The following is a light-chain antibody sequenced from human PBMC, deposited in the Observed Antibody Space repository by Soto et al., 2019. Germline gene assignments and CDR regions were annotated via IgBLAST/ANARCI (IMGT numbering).Light chain of an antibody. CDR2: AAS. Sequence: DIQMTQSPSSLSASVGDRVTITCRASQSISSYLNWYQQKPGKAPKLLIYAASSLQSGVPSRFSGSGSGTDFTLTISSLQPEDFAIYYCQQRYSTPFTFGPGTKVDIK. CDR1: QSISSY. V-gene: IGKV1-39*01. CDR3: QQRYSTPFT. J-gene: IGKJ3*01.